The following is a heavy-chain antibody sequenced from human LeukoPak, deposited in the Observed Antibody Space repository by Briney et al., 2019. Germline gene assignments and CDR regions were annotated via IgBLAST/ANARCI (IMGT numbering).Heavy chain of an antibody. D-gene: IGHD4-11*01. J-gene: IGHJ4*02. CDR2: INPNSGGT. CDR3: ARSSDYSNYIIDY. Sequence: APVKVSCKASGYTFTGYYMHWVRQAPGQGLEWMGWINPNSGGTNYAQKFQGRVTMTRDTSMSTAYMELTRLTSDDTAVYFCARSSDYSNYIIDYWGQGTLVTVSS. CDR1: GYTFTGYY. V-gene: IGHV1-2*02.